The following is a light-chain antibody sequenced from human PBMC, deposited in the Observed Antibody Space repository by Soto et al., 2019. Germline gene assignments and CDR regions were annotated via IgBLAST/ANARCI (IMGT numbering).Light chain of an antibody. J-gene: IGKJ5*01. Sequence: DIQMTQSPSSLSASVGDRVTITCRASQGISNYLAWYQQKPGTVPKLLISAASTLQTGVPSRFSGGGSGTDFTLTISSLEPEDFAVYYCQQRGKWPPITFGQVTRLEI. CDR2: AAS. CDR1: QGISNY. V-gene: IGKV1-27*01. CDR3: QQRGKWPPIT.